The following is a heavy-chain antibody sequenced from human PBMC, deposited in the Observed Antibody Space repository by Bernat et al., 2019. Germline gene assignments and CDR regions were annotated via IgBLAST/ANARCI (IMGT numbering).Heavy chain of an antibody. D-gene: IGHD6-13*01. CDR3: ARQPNEGSWYNYFDS. Sequence: QVQLQESGPGLVKPSQTLSLTCTVSGGSISSGGYYWSWIRQHPGKGLEWIGYIYYSGSTYYNPSLKSRVTISVDTSKNQFSLKLSSVTAADTAVYYCARQPNEGSWYNYFDSWGRGALVIVSS. CDR1: GGSISSGGYY. CDR2: IYYSGST. J-gene: IGHJ4*02. V-gene: IGHV4-31*03.